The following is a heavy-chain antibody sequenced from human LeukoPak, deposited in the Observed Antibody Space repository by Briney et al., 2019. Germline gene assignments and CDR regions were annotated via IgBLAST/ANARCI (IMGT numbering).Heavy chain of an antibody. J-gene: IGHJ4*02. CDR1: GFTFDDYG. D-gene: IGHD4-17*01. CDR3: ARVASRTYGDYFDY. Sequence: GGSLRLSCAASGFTFDDYGMTWVRQAPGKGLEWVSGINWNGGSTGYADSVKGRFTISRDNAKNSLCLQMNSLRAEDTALYYCARVASRTYGDYFDYWGQGTLVTVPS. CDR2: INWNGGST. V-gene: IGHV3-20*04.